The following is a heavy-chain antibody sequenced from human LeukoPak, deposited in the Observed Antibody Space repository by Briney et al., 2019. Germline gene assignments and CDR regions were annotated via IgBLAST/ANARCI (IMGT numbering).Heavy chain of an antibody. V-gene: IGHV5-51*01. Sequence: GESLKISCKGSGFSFTDYWVGWVRQMPGEGLEWMGIIDFGGYDNRYSPSFQGQVTISADKSINTAYLQWNSLKASDTAMYYCARRPVITGAPFDYWGQGTLVTVSS. D-gene: IGHD4-23*01. CDR2: IDFGGYDN. J-gene: IGHJ4*02. CDR1: GFSFTDYW. CDR3: ARRPVITGAPFDY.